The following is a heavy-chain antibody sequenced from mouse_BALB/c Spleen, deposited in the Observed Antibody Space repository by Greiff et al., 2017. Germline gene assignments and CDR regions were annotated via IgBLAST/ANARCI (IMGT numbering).Heavy chain of an antibody. V-gene: IGHV6-6*02. CDR1: GFTFSRYW. J-gene: IGHJ4*01. CDR2: IRLKFDKNAT. Sequence: DVMLVESGGGLVQPGGSMKLSCVASGFTFSRYWMSWVRQSPEKGLEWVAEIRLKFDKNATHYAESVKGKFTISRDDSKSRLYLQMNSLRAEDTGIYYCTVHGYYDAMDYWGQGTSVTVSS. CDR3: TVHGYYDAMDY. D-gene: IGHD2-2*01.